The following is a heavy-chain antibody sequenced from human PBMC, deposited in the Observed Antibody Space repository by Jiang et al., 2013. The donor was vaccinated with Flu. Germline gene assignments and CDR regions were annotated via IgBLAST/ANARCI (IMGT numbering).Heavy chain of an antibody. J-gene: IGHJ4*02. CDR3: AKDQSGYSYGRPFDY. V-gene: IGHV3-30*18. D-gene: IGHD5-18*01. CDR1: GFTFSSYG. Sequence: QLLESGGGVVQPGRSLRLSCAASGFTFSSYGMHWVRQAPGKGLEWVAVISYDGSNKYYADSVKGRFTISRDNSKNTLYLQMNSLRAEDTAVYYCAKDQSGYSYGRPFDYWGQGTLVTVSS. CDR2: ISYDGSNK.